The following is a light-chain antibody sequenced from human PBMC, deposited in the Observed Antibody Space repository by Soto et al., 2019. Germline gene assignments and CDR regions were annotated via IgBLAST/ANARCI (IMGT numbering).Light chain of an antibody. J-gene: IGKJ4*01. CDR2: AAS. V-gene: IGKV1-6*01. CDR1: QGIGND. Sequence: AIQMTQSPSSLSASVGDTVTITCRASQGIGNDLGWYQQKPGKAPKLLIFAASNLQSGVPSRFSGSGSGTDFTLTISSLQPEDFATYYCLHGYSYPFTFGGGTRVEIK. CDR3: LHGYSYPFT.